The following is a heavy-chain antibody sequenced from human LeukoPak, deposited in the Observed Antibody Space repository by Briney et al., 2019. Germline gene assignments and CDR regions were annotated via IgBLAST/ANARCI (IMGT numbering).Heavy chain of an antibody. V-gene: IGHV3-30-3*01. J-gene: IGHJ6*02. Sequence: GGSLRLSCAASGFTFSSYAMHWVRQAPGKGLEWVAVISYDGSNKYYADSVKGRFTISRDNSKNTLYLQMNSLGAEDTAVYYCARVGYGDYVDYYYGMDVWGQGTTVTVSS. CDR3: ARVGYGDYVDYYYGMDV. CDR1: GFTFSSYA. CDR2: ISYDGSNK. D-gene: IGHD4-17*01.